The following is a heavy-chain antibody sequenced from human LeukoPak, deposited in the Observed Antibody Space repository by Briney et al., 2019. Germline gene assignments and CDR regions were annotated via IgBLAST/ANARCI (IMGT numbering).Heavy chain of an antibody. D-gene: IGHD5-24*01. CDR2: ITPGGGT. Sequence: ASVKVSCKASGYTFTGYYMHWVRQAPGQGLEWMGWITPGGGTNYPQKFQGRVAITWDTSITTAYMDLSRLTSDDTAVYYCARDRYGDGFAHFDYWGQGALVTVSS. V-gene: IGHV1-2*02. J-gene: IGHJ4*02. CDR3: ARDRYGDGFAHFDY. CDR1: GYTFTGYY.